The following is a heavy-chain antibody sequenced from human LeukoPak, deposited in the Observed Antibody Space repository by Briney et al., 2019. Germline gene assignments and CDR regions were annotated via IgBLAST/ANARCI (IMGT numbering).Heavy chain of an antibody. D-gene: IGHD4-23*01. V-gene: IGHV1-8*01. CDR1: GYTFRSYE. CDR2: IHPNSGKT. J-gene: IGHJ4*02. Sequence: ASVKVSCKASGYTFRSYEINWVRQAPGQGREWVGWIHPNSGKTGYAQKFQGRVTMTRDTSTETAFMELSSLKFDDTAIFYCARGHYGGNRYFDIWGQGTLVTVSS. CDR3: ARGHYGGNRYFDI.